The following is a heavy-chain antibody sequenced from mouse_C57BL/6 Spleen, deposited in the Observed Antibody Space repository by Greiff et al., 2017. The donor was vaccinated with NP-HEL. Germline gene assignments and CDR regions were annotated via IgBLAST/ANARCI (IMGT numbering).Heavy chain of an antibody. Sequence: QVQLKQSGAELVRPGASVTLSCKASGYTFTDYEMHWVKQTPVHGLEWIGAIDPETGGTAYNQKFKGKAILTADKSSSTAYMELRSLTSEDSAVYYCTRRLEDYYGSSLFDYWGQGTTLTVSS. J-gene: IGHJ2*01. CDR1: GYTFTDYE. D-gene: IGHD1-1*01. CDR3: TRRLEDYYGSSLFDY. CDR2: IDPETGGT. V-gene: IGHV1-15*01.